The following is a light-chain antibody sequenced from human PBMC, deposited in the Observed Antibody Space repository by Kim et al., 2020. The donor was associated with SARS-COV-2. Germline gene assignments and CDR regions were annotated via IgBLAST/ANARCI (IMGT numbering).Light chain of an antibody. CDR2: YDS. V-gene: IGLV3-21*04. Sequence: APGKTARITCGGNNIGSKSVPWYQQKPGQAPVLVIYYDSDRPSGIPERFSGSNSGNTATLTISRVEAGDEADYYCQVWDSSSDLRVFGGGTKLTVL. CDR1: NIGSKS. CDR3: QVWDSSSDLRV. J-gene: IGLJ3*02.